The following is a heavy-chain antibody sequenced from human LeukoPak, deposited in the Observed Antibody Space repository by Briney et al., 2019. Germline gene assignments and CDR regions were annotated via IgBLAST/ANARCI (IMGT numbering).Heavy chain of an antibody. J-gene: IGHJ4*02. CDR3: ARERYSSSWYIDY. CDR2: IFYSGST. Sequence: SETLSLTCTVSGGSISSDYWCWIRQPPGEGLEWIGYIFYSGSTNYNPSHKSRVTISVDTSKNQFSLKLSSVTAADTAVYYCARERYSSSWYIDYWGQGTLVTVSS. CDR1: GGSISSDY. D-gene: IGHD6-13*01. V-gene: IGHV4-59*01.